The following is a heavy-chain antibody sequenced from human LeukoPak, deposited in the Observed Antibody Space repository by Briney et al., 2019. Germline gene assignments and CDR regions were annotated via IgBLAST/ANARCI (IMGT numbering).Heavy chain of an antibody. Sequence: GGSLRLSCAASGFTISSYGMSWVRQAPGKGLEWVSAISGSGGSTYYADSAKGRFTISRDNSKNTLYLQMNSLRAEDTAVYYCAKDHLTLTEYDILTGYYPLGVGAPWTHGFDPWGQGTLVTVSS. V-gene: IGHV3-23*01. CDR3: AKDHLTLTEYDILTGYYPLGVGAPWTHGFDP. CDR1: GFTISSYG. CDR2: ISGSGGST. J-gene: IGHJ5*02. D-gene: IGHD3-9*01.